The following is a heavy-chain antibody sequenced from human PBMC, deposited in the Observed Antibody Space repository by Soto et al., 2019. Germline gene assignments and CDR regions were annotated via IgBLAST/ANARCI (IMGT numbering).Heavy chain of an antibody. D-gene: IGHD6-13*01. CDR3: ASPHIAAAGTCRMLHYYYRMYP. J-gene: IGHJ6*02. CDR2: ISAYNGNT. V-gene: IGHV1-18*01. CDR1: GYTFTSYG. Sequence: QVQLVQSGAEVKKPGASVKVSCKASGYTFTSYGISWVRQAPGQGLEWMGWISAYNGNTNYAQKLQGRVTMTTDTPSTAAHRQLTSLHADDTAVYYCASPHIAAAGTCRMLHYYYRMYPWGQGTPVTLSS.